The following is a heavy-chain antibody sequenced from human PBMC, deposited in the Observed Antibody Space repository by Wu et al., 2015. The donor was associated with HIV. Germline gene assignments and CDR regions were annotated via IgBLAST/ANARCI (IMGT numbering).Heavy chain of an antibody. Sequence: QGQLVQFGAEVKKPGSSMKVTCKASGDGFTSYAVSWVRQAPGQGLEWMGGINPLFGTTKHAQKFQDRVTFTTDESKTTAYMELRSLRSEDTAVYYCARNTGAVATSLYSLGVWGQGTTVAVSS. CDR2: INPLFGTT. CDR3: ARNTGAVATSLYSLGV. D-gene: IGHD5-12*01. V-gene: IGHV1-69*05. CDR1: GDGFTSYA. J-gene: IGHJ6*02.